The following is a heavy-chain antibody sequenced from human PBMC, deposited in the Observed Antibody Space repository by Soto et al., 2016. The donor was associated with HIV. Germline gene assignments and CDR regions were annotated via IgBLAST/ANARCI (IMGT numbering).Heavy chain of an antibody. D-gene: IGHD6-13*01. Sequence: QVQLLESGPGLVKPSQTLSLTCTVFGGSISSGSYYWSWIRQPAGKGLEWIGRIYTSGSTNYNPSLKSRVTISLDTSKNQFSLKLSSVTAADTAVYYCARDDVTAAGYFDYWGQGTLVTVSS. J-gene: IGHJ4*02. CDR1: GGSISSGSYY. CDR3: ARDDVTAAGYFDY. V-gene: IGHV4-61*02. CDR2: IYTSGST.